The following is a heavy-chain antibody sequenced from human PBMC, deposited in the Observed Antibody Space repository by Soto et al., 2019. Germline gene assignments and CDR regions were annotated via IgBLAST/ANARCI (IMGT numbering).Heavy chain of an antibody. Sequence: GGSLRLSCAASGFTFSSYAMSWVRQAPGKGLEWVSAISGSGGSTYYADSVKGRFTISRDNSKNTLYLQMNSLRAEDTAVYYCAKDKLVLWFGELLFDPWGQGTLVTVSS. CDR1: GFTFSSYA. V-gene: IGHV3-23*01. CDR2: ISGSGGST. CDR3: AKDKLVLWFGELLFDP. J-gene: IGHJ5*02. D-gene: IGHD3-10*01.